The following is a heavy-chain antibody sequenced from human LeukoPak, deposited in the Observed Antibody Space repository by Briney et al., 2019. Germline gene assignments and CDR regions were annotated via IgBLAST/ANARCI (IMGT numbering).Heavy chain of an antibody. CDR1: GGSISSGSYY. D-gene: IGHD3-10*01. Sequence: SETLSLTCTVSGGSISSGSYYWSWIRQPAGKGLEWIGRIYTSGSTNYNPSLKSRVTISADTSKNQFSLKLSSVTAADTAVYYCARTIIIVSAFDIWGQGTMVTVSS. CDR3: ARTIIIVSAFDI. CDR2: IYTSGST. V-gene: IGHV4-61*02. J-gene: IGHJ3*02.